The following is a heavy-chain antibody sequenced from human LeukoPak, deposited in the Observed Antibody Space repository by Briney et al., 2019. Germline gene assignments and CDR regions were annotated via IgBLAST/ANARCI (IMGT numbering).Heavy chain of an antibody. Sequence: GGSLRLSCTASKFTFSNYAMSWVRQAPGKGLEWVSVISGSGGSTYYADSVKGRFTISRDNSKNTLYLQMNSLRAEDTAVYYCAAPPKGYSSGLFDYWGQGTLVTFPS. J-gene: IGHJ4*02. CDR3: AAPPKGYSSGLFDY. D-gene: IGHD6-19*01. CDR2: ISGSGGST. CDR1: KFTFSNYA. V-gene: IGHV3-23*01.